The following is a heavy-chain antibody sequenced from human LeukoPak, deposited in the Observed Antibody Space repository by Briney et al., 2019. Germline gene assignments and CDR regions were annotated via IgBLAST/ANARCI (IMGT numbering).Heavy chain of an antibody. Sequence: GRSLRLSCAASGFTFDDYAMHWVRQAPGKGLEWVSGISWNSGSIGYADSVKGRFTISRDNAKNSLYLQMNSLRAEDTAVYYCARGDSSGLVPYYFDYWGQGTLVTVSS. CDR1: GFTFDDYA. CDR2: ISWNSGSI. J-gene: IGHJ4*02. V-gene: IGHV3-9*01. D-gene: IGHD6-19*01. CDR3: ARGDSSGLVPYYFDY.